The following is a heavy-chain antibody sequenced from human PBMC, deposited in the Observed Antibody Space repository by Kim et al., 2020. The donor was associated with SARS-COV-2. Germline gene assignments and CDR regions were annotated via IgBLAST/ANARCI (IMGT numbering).Heavy chain of an antibody. Sequence: KNYGDSVKGRVIISRDNAKDSLFLQMNSLRVEDTAVYYCARNRGQETFDYWGQGTLVTVSS. J-gene: IGHJ4*02. CDR3: ARNRGQETFDY. CDR2: K. V-gene: IGHV3-7*01.